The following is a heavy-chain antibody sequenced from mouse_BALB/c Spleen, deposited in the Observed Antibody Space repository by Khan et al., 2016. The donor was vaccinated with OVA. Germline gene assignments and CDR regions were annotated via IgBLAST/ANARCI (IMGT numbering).Heavy chain of an antibody. CDR3: ARRTTGYTMDS. Sequence: QMQLKQSGAELARPGASVRMSCKASGYTFTSNTMHWIKQRPGQGLEWIGYINPRTGYTTYNQNFKDKATLTADKSSSTAYMQLSSLTSEDSAVYYCARRTTGYTMDSWGQGTSVTVSS. CDR1: GYTFTSNT. V-gene: IGHV1-4*01. J-gene: IGHJ4*01. D-gene: IGHD2-14*01. CDR2: INPRTGYT.